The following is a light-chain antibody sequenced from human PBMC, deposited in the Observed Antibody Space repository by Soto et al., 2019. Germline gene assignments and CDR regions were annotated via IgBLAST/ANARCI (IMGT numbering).Light chain of an antibody. J-gene: IGLJ1*01. V-gene: IGLV2-14*01. CDR2: EVS. Sequence: QSVLTQPASVSGSPGQSITISCTGTSSDVGSYNYVSWYQQHPDKAPKLMIYEVSDRPSGISSRFSGSKSGNTASLTISGLQTEDEADYYCSSYTSSSTLFGTGTRSPS. CDR3: SSYTSSSTL. CDR1: SSDVGSYNY.